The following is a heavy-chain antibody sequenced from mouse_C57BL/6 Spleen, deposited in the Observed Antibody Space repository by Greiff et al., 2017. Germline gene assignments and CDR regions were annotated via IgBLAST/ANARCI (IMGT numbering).Heavy chain of an antibody. CDR1: GFTFSDYG. Sequence: EVKVVESGGGLVKPGGSLKLSCAASGFTFSDYGMHWVRQAPEKGLEWVAYISSGSSTIYYAEPVKGRFTISRDNAKNTLFLQMTSLRSEAPAMYYCARDYYGYYWGQGTTLTVSS. D-gene: IGHD1-2*01. V-gene: IGHV5-17*01. J-gene: IGHJ2*01. CDR3: ARDYYGYY. CDR2: ISSGSSTI.